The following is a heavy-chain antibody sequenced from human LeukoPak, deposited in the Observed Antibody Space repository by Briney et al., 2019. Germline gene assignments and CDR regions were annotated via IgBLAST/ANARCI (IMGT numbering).Heavy chain of an antibody. J-gene: IGHJ5*02. D-gene: IGHD2-2*01. V-gene: IGHV3-11*03. Sequence: GGSLRLSCAASGFPFSDYSMNWVRQAPGKGLEWISYIGISSGNTKYADSVKGRFTISRDNAKNSLYLQMNSLRAEDTAVYYCARRLSCSSTSCYPPDHWGQGTLVTVSS. CDR3: ARRLSCSSTSCYPPDH. CDR1: GFPFSDYS. CDR2: IGISSGNT.